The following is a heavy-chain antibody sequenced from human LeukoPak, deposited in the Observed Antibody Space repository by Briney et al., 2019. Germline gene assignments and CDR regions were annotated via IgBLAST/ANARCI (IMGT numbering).Heavy chain of an antibody. D-gene: IGHD5-24*01. CDR3: ARHPSGRMWLQQGGWFDP. J-gene: IGHJ5*02. CDR2: MYHNGST. Sequence: SETLSLTCTVSGYSIRSDYYWGWIRQPPGKGLEWIGSMYHNGSTYYNPSLKSRVTISVDTSKNQFSLKLTSVTAADTAVYYCARHPSGRMWLQQGGWFDPWGQGTLVTVSS. CDR1: GYSIRSDYY. V-gene: IGHV4-38-2*02.